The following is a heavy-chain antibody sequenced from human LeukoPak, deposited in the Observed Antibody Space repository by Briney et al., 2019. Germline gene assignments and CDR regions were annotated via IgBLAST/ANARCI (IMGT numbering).Heavy chain of an antibody. CDR3: ARGLVKYQLLRTHAFDI. Sequence: KPSETLSLTCTVSGGSISSGGYYWSWIRQHPGKGLEWIGYIYYSGSTYYNPSLKSRVTISVDTSKNQFSLKLSSVTAADTAVYYCARGLVKYQLLRTHAFDIWGQGTMVTVSS. J-gene: IGHJ3*02. CDR1: GGSISSGGYY. V-gene: IGHV4-61*08. D-gene: IGHD2-2*01. CDR2: IYYSGST.